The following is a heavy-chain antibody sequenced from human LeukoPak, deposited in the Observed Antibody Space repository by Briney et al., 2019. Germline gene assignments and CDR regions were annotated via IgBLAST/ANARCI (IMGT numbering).Heavy chain of an antibody. CDR1: GFNYSDYY. CDR3: VRDVAYCGGNHDY. V-gene: IGHV3-7*01. Sequence: GGSLRLSCEASGFNYSDYYVTWVRQAPGKGLEWVANINQDGTEKNYVDSVKGRFTISRDNAKKSLFLQMNNLRADDTAMYYCVRDVAYCGGNHDYWGPGTLVIVSS. CDR2: INQDGTEK. D-gene: IGHD4-23*01. J-gene: IGHJ4*02.